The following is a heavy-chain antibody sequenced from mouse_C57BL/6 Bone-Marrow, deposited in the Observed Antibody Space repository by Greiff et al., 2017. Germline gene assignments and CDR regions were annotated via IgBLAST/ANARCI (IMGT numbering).Heavy chain of an antibody. CDR1: GYTFTDYE. Sequence: QVQLQQSGAELVRPGASVTLSCKASGYTFTDYEMHWVKQTPVHGLEWIGAIDPETGGTAYNQKFKGKAILTADKSSSTAYMELRSLTSEDSAVYYCTSYDYDVSWFADWGQGTLVTVSA. CDR2: IDPETGGT. D-gene: IGHD2-4*01. V-gene: IGHV1-15*01. CDR3: TSYDYDVSWFAD. J-gene: IGHJ3*01.